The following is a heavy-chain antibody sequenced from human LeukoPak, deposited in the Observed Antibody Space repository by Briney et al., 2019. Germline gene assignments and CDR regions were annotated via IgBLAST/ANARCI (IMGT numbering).Heavy chain of an antibody. D-gene: IGHD2-15*01. CDR1: GGSFSGYY. J-gene: IGHJ4*02. CDR2: INHSGST. Sequence: SETLSLTCAVYGGSFSGYYWSWIRQPPGKGLEWIGEINHSGSTNYNPPLKSRVTISVDTSENQFSLKLSSVTAADAAVYYCARGSKRDIVVVVAATPYFDYWGQGTLVTVSS. CDR3: ARGSKRDIVVVVAATPYFDY. V-gene: IGHV4-34*01.